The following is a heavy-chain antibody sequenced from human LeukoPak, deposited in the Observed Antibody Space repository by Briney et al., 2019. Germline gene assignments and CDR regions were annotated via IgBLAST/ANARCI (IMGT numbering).Heavy chain of an antibody. J-gene: IGHJ4*02. CDR3: ARDLLNEGNHLDY. D-gene: IGHD4-23*01. Sequence: SETLSLTCTVSGGSVTYTNYYWGWIRQPPGKGLQWIGVIYYNGKTYYNPSLKSRVTVAVDTSKNQFSLKLSSVTAADTAVYYCARDLLNEGNHLDYWGQGTLVTVSS. CDR1: GGSVTYTNYY. CDR2: IYYNGKT. V-gene: IGHV4-39*02.